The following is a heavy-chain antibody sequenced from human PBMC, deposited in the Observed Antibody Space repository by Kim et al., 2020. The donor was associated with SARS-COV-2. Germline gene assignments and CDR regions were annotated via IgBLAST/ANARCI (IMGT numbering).Heavy chain of an antibody. Sequence: GGSLRLSCAASGFTFSSYAMSWVRQAPGKGLEWVSAISGSGGSTYYADSVKGRFTISRDNSKNTLYLQMNSLRAEDTAVYYCAKVPYYDFWSGYRLYYYYMNVWGKGTTVTVSS. CDR3: AKVPYYDFWSGYRLYYYYMNV. D-gene: IGHD3-3*01. CDR1: GFTFSSYA. J-gene: IGHJ6*03. CDR2: ISGSGGST. V-gene: IGHV3-23*01.